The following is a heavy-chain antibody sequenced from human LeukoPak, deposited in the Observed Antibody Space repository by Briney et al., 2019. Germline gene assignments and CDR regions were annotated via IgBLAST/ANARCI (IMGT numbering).Heavy chain of an antibody. V-gene: IGHV1-18*01. J-gene: IGHJ4*02. CDR3: ARDPVVYNQSPVFDY. D-gene: IGHD2-8*02. CDR2: ISAYNGNT. CDR1: GYIFSSYG. Sequence: ASVKVSCKASGYIFSSYGISWVRQAPGQGLEWMGWISAYNGNTNYAQKLQGSVTMTTDTSTSTAYMELRSLRSDDTAVYYCARDPVVYNQSPVFDYWGQGTLVTVSS.